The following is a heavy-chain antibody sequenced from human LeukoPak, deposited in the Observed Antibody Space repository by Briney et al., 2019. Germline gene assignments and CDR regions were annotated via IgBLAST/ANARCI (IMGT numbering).Heavy chain of an antibody. V-gene: IGHV1-18*01. CDR1: GYTFTSYG. D-gene: IGHD1-14*01. Sequence: ASVKVSCKASGYTFTSYGTSWVRQAPGQGLEWVGWISASNGDTDYPQNIQGRVTMTTDTYTSTAYMELRSLTSDDTAIYYCARESHITREDYWGQGTLVTVSS. J-gene: IGHJ4*02. CDR2: ISASNGDT. CDR3: ARESHITREDY.